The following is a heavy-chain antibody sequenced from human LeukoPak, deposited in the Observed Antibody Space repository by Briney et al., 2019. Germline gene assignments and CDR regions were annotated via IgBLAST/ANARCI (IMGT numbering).Heavy chain of an antibody. Sequence: PSETLSLTCTVSGGSISSYYWSWIRQPPGKGLEWIGYIYYSGSTYYNPSLESRVTISVDTSKNQFSLKLSSVTAADTAVYYCARGPGLTTRDYWGQGTLVTVSS. CDR3: ARGPGLTTRDY. CDR2: IYYSGST. D-gene: IGHD4-11*01. V-gene: IGHV4-59*08. J-gene: IGHJ4*02. CDR1: GGSISSYY.